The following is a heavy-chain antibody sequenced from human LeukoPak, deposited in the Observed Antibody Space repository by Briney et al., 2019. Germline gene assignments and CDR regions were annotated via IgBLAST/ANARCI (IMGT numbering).Heavy chain of an antibody. CDR1: GFTFSSYW. J-gene: IGHJ3*02. CDR3: ARVGPTDGPHAFDI. Sequence: GGSLRVSCAASGFTFSSYWMDWVRQAPGKGLVWVSGINSDGRMTRYAESVKGRFTISRDNAKNTLYLQMNSLRAEDTSVYYCARVGPTDGPHAFDIWGQGTMVTVSS. V-gene: IGHV3-74*01. D-gene: IGHD2-21*02. CDR2: INSDGRMT.